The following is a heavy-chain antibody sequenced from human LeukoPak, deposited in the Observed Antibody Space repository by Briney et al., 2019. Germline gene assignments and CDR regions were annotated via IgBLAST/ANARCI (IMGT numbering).Heavy chain of an antibody. J-gene: IGHJ4*02. CDR2: ISAYNGNT. Sequence: ASVKVSCKASGYTFTSYGISWVRQAPGQGLEWMGWISAYNGNTNYAQKLQGRVTMTTDTSTSTAYMELRSLRSDDTAVYYCARGKYCSSTSCSPQDLDYWGQGTLITVSS. V-gene: IGHV1-18*01. CDR1: GYTFTSYG. CDR3: ARGKYCSSTSCSPQDLDY. D-gene: IGHD2-2*01.